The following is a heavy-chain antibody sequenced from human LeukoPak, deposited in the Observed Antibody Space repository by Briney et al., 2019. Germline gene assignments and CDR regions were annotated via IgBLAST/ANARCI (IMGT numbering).Heavy chain of an antibody. D-gene: IGHD6-13*01. V-gene: IGHV1-69*05. Sequence: SVKVSCKASGGTFSSYAISWVRQAPGQGLEWMGGIIPIFGTANYAQKFQGRVTITTDESTSTAYMELSSLRSEDTAVYYCARNIAAAGPSWFDPWGQGTLVTVSS. CDR2: IIPIFGTA. J-gene: IGHJ5*02. CDR1: GGTFSSYA. CDR3: ARNIAAAGPSWFDP.